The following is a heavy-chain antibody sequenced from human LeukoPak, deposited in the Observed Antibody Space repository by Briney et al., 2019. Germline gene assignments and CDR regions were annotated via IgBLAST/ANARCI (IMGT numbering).Heavy chain of an antibody. V-gene: IGHV3-48*01. CDR1: GFTFSSYS. D-gene: IGHD2-2*01. CDR3: AREYCSSTSCLCDY. CDR2: ISSSSSTI. Sequence: GGSLRLSCAASGFTFSSYSMNWVRQAPGKGLEWVSYISSSSSTIYHADSVKGRFTISRDKAKNSLYLQMNSLRAEDTAVYYCAREYCSSTSCLCDYWGQGTLVTVSS. J-gene: IGHJ4*02.